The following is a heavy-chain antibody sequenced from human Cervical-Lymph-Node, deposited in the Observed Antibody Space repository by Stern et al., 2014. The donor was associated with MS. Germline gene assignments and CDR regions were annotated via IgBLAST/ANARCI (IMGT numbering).Heavy chain of an antibody. J-gene: IGHJ6*02. CDR1: GFTFSSYA. D-gene: IGHD4-23*01. CDR3: AKALPYGGNSVYYYYGMDV. V-gene: IGHV3-23*04. Sequence: EDQLVESGGGLVQPGGSLRLSCAASGFTFSSYAMSWVRQAPGKGLEWVSAISGSGGSTYYADSVKGRFTISRDNSKNTLYLQMNSLRAEDTAVYYCAKALPYGGNSVYYYYGMDVWGQGTTVTVSS. CDR2: ISGSGGST.